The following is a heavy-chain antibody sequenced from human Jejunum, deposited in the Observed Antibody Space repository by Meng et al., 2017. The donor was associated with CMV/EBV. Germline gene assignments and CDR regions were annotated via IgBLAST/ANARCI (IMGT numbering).Heavy chain of an antibody. D-gene: IGHD2-8*01. J-gene: IGHJ5*02. CDR3: VRVGIFHCTGTNCYPADH. CDR1: YS. CDR2: ISSAGTRS. V-gene: IGHV3-11*01. Sequence: YSFACFLPAPCLRLECVSSISSAGTRSYFAVSLKRRFSISRDDAKTLLSLKLVSLRADDTAVYYCVRVGIFHCTGTNCYPADHWRQGTLVTVSS.